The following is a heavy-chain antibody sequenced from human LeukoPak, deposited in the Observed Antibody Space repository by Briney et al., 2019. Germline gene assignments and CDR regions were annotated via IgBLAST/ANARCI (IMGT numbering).Heavy chain of an antibody. CDR3: ARDWDYYDSSGYPGD. CDR2: IRQDGSEK. J-gene: IGHJ4*02. D-gene: IGHD3-22*01. Sequence: GGSLRLSCAASGFTFSSYSMNWVRQAPGMGLEWVANIRQDGSEKYYVDSVKGRFTISRDNAKNSLYLQMNSLRAEDTAVYYCARDWDYYDSSGYPGDWGQGTLVTVSS. CDR1: GFTFSSYS. V-gene: IGHV3-7*01.